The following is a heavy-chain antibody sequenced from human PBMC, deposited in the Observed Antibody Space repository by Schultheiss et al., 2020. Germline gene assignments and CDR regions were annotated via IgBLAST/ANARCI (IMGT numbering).Heavy chain of an antibody. CDR3: AREGGGYCSSTSCYYYYYYMDV. CDR2: TRNKANSYTT. D-gene: IGHD2-2*01. V-gene: IGHV3-72*01. Sequence: GGSLRLSCAASGFTFSNAWMSWVRQAPGKGLEWVGRTRNKANSYTTEYAASVKGRFTISRDDSKNSLYLQMNSLKTEDTAVYYCAREGGGYCSSTSCYYYYYYMDVWGTGTTVTVSS. CDR1: GFTFSNAW. J-gene: IGHJ6*03.